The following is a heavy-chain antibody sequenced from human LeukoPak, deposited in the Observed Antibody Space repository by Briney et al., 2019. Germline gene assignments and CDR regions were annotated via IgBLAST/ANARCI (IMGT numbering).Heavy chain of an antibody. Sequence: ASVKVSCKASGGAFSSYAISWVRQAPGQGLEWMGGIIPIFGTANYAQKFQGRVTITTDESTSTAYMELSSLRSEDTAVYYCARGSNGISRFDYWGQGTLVTVSS. D-gene: IGHD4-11*01. V-gene: IGHV1-69*05. CDR2: IIPIFGTA. CDR3: ARGSNGISRFDY. CDR1: GGAFSSYA. J-gene: IGHJ4*02.